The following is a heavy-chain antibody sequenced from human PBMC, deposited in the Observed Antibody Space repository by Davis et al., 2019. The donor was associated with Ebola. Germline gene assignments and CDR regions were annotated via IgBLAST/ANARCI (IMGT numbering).Heavy chain of an antibody. V-gene: IGHV3-48*02. Sequence: GESLKISCAASGFTFSSYSMNWVRQAPGKGLEWVSYISSSSSTIYYADSVKGRFTISRDNAKNSLYLQMNSLRDEDTAVYYCARAVRGYSYGTDFDYWGQGTLVTVSS. J-gene: IGHJ4*02. CDR3: ARAVRGYSYGTDFDY. D-gene: IGHD5-18*01. CDR1: GFTFSSYS. CDR2: ISSSSSTI.